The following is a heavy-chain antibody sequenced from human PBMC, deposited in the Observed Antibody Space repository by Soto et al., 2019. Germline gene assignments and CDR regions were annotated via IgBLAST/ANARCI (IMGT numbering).Heavy chain of an antibody. V-gene: IGHV2-5*02. CDR1: GFSLSTTGVA. D-gene: IGHD3-22*01. J-gene: IGHJ4*02. Sequence: QITLKESGPTVVKPTQTLTLTCTFSGFSLSTTGVAVGWIRPPPGKALAGLALLYWGDDKRDSPSLRSRLTITKDTAKNQVVLTMTNVDPVETATYYCQRSYKISAYSLFDYWGQGTLVTVCS. CDR2: LYWGDDK. CDR3: QRSYKISAYSLFDY.